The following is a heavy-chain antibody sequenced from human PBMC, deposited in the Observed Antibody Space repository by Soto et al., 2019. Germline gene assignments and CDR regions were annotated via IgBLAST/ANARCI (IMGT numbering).Heavy chain of an antibody. CDR3: ARVMTYYYGSGSYYNQPLDY. J-gene: IGHJ4*02. D-gene: IGHD3-10*01. Sequence: GGSLRLSCAASGFTFSSYSMNXVRQAPGKGLEWVSSISSGSSYIYYADSVKGRFTISRDNAKNSLYLQMNSLRADDTAVYYCARVMTYYYGSGSYYNQPLDYWGQGTLVTVSS. V-gene: IGHV3-21*01. CDR1: GFTFSSYS. CDR2: ISSGSSYI.